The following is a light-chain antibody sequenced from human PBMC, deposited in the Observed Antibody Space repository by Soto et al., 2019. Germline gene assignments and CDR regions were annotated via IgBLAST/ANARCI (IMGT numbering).Light chain of an antibody. V-gene: IGLV2-14*01. CDR3: CSFTSGNTAYV. CDR1: SSDIGGYNY. Sequence: QSVLTQPPSASGSPGQSVTISCTGTSSDIGGYNYVSWYQQHPGKAPKLMIYEVTNRPSGVSTRFSGSKSGNTASLTISGLQAEDDADYYCCSFTSGNTAYVFGTGTKVTVL. CDR2: EVT. J-gene: IGLJ1*01.